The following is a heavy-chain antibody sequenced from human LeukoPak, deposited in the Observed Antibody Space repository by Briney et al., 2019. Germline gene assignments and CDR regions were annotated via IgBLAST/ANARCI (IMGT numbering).Heavy chain of an antibody. CDR2: IYYSGST. CDR1: GVSISSGDYY. V-gene: IGHV4-30-4*01. CDR3: ARFHGDYAYPDY. Sequence: PSQTLSLTCTVSGVSISSGDYYWSWIRQPPGKGLEWIGYIYYSGSTYYNPSLKSRVTISVDTSKNQFSLKLSSVTAADTAVYYCARFHGDYAYPDYWGQGTLVTVSS. J-gene: IGHJ4*02. D-gene: IGHD4-17*01.